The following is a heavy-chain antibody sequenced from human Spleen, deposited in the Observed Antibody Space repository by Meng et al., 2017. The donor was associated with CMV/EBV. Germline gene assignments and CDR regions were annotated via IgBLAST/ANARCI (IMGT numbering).Heavy chain of an antibody. D-gene: IGHD2-2*02. CDR1: GFTFDDYY. CDR3: AKSNEGRYCSSTSCHRYFDY. CDR2: SSWDGGYS. Sequence: GGSLRLSCAASGFTFDDYYMHWVRQAPGKGLEWVAFSSWDGGYSYYADAVKGRFTLSRDNNGNSLYLQMDSLRTEDTALYYCAKSNEGRYCSSTSCHRYFDYWGRGTLVTVSS. J-gene: IGHJ4*02. V-gene: IGHV3-43*01.